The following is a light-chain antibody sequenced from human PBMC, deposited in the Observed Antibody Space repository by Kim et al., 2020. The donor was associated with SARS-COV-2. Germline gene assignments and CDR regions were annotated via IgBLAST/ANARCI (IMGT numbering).Light chain of an antibody. J-gene: IGLJ1*01. V-gene: IGLV2-23*01. CDR2: EAS. CDR1: SSDIGSYNS. CDR3: WSYARSGTYV. Sequence: QSALTQPASVSGSPGQSITISCTGTSSDIGSYNSVSWYQQHPGRAPKLILYEASKRPSGVSDRFSGSKSGNTASLSISGLQPEDEADYYCWSYARSGTYVSGNGTKVTVL.